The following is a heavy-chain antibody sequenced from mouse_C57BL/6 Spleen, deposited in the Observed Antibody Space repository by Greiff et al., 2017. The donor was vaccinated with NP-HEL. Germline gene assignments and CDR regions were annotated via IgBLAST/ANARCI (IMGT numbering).Heavy chain of an antibody. D-gene: IGHD2-2*01. CDR3: ARFGYGYFDY. J-gene: IGHJ2*01. CDR2: IYPGSGNT. Sequence: QVQLKQSGAELVRPGASVKLSCKASGYTFTDYYINWVKQRPGQGLEWIARIYPGSGNTYYNEKFKGKATLTAEKSSSTAYMQLSSLTSEDSAVYFCARFGYGYFDYWGQGTTLTVSS. V-gene: IGHV1-76*01. CDR1: GYTFTDYY.